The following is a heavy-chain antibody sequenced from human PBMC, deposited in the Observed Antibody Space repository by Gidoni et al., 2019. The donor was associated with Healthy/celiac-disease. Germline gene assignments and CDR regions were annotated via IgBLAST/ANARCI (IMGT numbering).Heavy chain of an antibody. CDR2: IYWDDDK. J-gene: IGHJ4*02. D-gene: IGHD5-18*01. CDR1: GFSLSTSGVG. V-gene: IGHV2-5*02. Sequence: QITLKESGPTLVKPTQTLTLTCTFSGFSLSTSGVGVGWIRQPPGKALEWLALIYWDDDKRYSPSLKSRLTITKDTSKNQVVLTMTNMDPVDTATYYCAHRGNVYSYGSPPFDYWGQGTLVTVSS. CDR3: AHRGNVYSYGSPPFDY.